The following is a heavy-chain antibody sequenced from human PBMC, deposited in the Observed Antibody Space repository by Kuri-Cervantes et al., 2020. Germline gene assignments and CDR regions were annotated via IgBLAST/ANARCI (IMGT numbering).Heavy chain of an antibody. V-gene: IGHV3-23*01. CDR3: ARAMVRGAHPYYFDY. J-gene: IGHJ4*02. CDR1: GFTFSSYA. Sequence: LSLTCAASGFTFSSYAMSWVRQAPGKGLEWVSAISGSGGSTYYADSVKGRFTISRDNSKNTLYLQMNSLRAEDTAVYYCARAMVRGAHPYYFDYWGQGTLVTVSS. D-gene: IGHD3-10*01. CDR2: ISGSGGST.